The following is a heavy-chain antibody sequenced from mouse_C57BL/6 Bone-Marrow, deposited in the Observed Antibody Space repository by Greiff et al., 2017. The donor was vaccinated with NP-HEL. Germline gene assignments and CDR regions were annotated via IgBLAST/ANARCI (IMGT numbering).Heavy chain of an antibody. CDR3: TSYYDYDGPFAY. D-gene: IGHD2-4*01. CDR2: ISSGGDYI. CDR1: GFTFSSYA. Sequence: EVKLMESGEGLVKPGGSLKLSCAASGFTFSSYAMSWVRQTPEKRLEWVAYISSGGDYIYYADTVKGRFTISRDNARNTLYLQMSSLKSEDTAMYYCTSYYDYDGPFAYWGQGTLVTVSA. J-gene: IGHJ3*01. V-gene: IGHV5-9-1*02.